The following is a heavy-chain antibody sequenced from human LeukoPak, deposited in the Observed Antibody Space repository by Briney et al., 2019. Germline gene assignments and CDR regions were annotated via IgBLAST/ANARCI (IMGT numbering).Heavy chain of an antibody. V-gene: IGHV1-2*02. Sequence: ASVKVSCKASGYTFTGYYMHWVRQAPGQGLEWMGWINPNSGGTNYAQKFQGRVTMTRDTSISTAYMELRRLRSDDTAVYYCARDLILEGDSDYWGQGTLVTVSS. J-gene: IGHJ4*02. D-gene: IGHD1-1*01. CDR1: GYTFTGYY. CDR2: INPNSGGT. CDR3: ARDLILEGDSDY.